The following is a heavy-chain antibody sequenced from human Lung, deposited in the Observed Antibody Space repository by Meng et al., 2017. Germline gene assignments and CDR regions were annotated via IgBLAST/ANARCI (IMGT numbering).Heavy chain of an antibody. V-gene: IGHV1-2*06. CDR2: VNPNNGGT. CDR3: ASYCRGTSCATY. J-gene: IGHJ4*02. Sequence: QVQLVQSGAAVKKPGASVKVSCKASGYTFTGSYMHWVRQAPGQGLEWMGRVNPNNGGTNYAQKFQGRVTMTRDTSISTAYLELSRLTSDDTAVYYCASYCRGTSCATYWGQGSLVTVSS. D-gene: IGHD2-15*01. CDR1: GYTFTGSY.